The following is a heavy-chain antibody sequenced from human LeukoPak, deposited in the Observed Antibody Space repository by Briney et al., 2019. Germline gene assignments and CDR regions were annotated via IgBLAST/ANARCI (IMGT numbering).Heavy chain of an antibody. CDR3: ARASGYSGYDLGAYYYFCMDV. CDR1: GGSISSANSY. V-gene: IGHV4-61*02. CDR2: IYTSGSS. Sequence: SETLSLTCTVSGGSISSANSYWNWIRQPAGKGLEWIGRIYTSGSSNYNPSLKSRVTISVDTSKNQFSLRLSSVTAADTAVYYCARASGYSGYDLGAYYYFCMDVWGKGTTVTVSS. D-gene: IGHD5-12*01. J-gene: IGHJ6*03.